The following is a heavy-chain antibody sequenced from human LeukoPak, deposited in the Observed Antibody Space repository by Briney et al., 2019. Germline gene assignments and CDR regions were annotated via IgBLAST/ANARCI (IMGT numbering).Heavy chain of an antibody. CDR2: ISWNSGSI. CDR1: GFTFDDYA. V-gene: IGHV3-9*01. CDR3: AREVMYYYGSGSYYYYYYMDV. J-gene: IGHJ6*03. D-gene: IGHD3-10*01. Sequence: GGSLRLSCAASGFTFDDYAMHWVRQAPGKGLEWVSGISWNSGSIGYVDSVKGRFTISRDNAKNSLYLQMNSLRAEDTAVYYCAREVMYYYGSGSYYYYYYMDVWGKGTTVTVSS.